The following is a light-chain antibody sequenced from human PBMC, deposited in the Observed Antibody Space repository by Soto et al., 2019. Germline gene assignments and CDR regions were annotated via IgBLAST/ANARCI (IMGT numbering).Light chain of an antibody. Sequence: IQRTQSPSSLSASVGDRVTITCRASQVITNDLGWYQQKPGKAPRRLIYAASSLQSGVPSRFSGSGSGTEFTLTISSLQPEDFATYYCLQHNTYPWTFGQGTKVDIK. CDR1: QVITND. V-gene: IGKV1-17*01. CDR2: AAS. J-gene: IGKJ1*01. CDR3: LQHNTYPWT.